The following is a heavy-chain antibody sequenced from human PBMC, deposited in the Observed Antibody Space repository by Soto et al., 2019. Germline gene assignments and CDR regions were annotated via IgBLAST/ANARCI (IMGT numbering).Heavy chain of an antibody. J-gene: IGHJ4*02. CDR1: GGSISSGDYY. Sequence: PSETLSLTCTVSGGSISSGDYYWSWIRQPPGKGLEWIGYIYYSGSTYYNPSLKSRVTIPVDTSKNQFSLKLSSVTAADTAVYYCARDGTNYGDYVIDYWGQGALVTVSS. D-gene: IGHD4-17*01. CDR3: ARDGTNYGDYVIDY. V-gene: IGHV4-30-4*01. CDR2: IYYSGST.